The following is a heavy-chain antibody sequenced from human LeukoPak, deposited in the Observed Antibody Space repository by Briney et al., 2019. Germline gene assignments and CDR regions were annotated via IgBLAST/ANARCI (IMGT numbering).Heavy chain of an antibody. CDR3: ARAPMTTVTNSDY. CDR1: GFTVSSNY. D-gene: IGHD4-17*01. J-gene: IGHJ4*02. CDR2: IYSGGNT. Sequence: GGSLRLSCAASGFTVSSNYMSWVRQAPGKGLEWVSVIYSGGNTYYADSVKGRFTISRDNSKNTVYLQMNSLRAEDTAVYYCARAPMTTVTNSDYWGQGILVSVSS. V-gene: IGHV3-66*01.